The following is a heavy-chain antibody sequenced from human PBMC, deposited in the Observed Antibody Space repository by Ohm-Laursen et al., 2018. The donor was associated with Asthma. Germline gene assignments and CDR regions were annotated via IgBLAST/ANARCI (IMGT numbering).Heavy chain of an antibody. Sequence: ASVKVSCKASGYSLSSNAIRWVRQAPGQRPEWMGWIYIRNTNYAPKFRDRITLSTDTSTNTAYMDLRSLRSDDTAVYYCVRDVVDRFDFWGQGSLVIVSS. CDR2: IYIRNT. CDR1: GYSLSSNA. V-gene: IGHV1-18*04. CDR3: VRDVVDRFDF. D-gene: IGHD2-21*01. J-gene: IGHJ4*02.